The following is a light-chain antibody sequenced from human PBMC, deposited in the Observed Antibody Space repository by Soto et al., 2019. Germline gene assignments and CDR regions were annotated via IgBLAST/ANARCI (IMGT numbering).Light chain of an antibody. CDR3: CSYAGSYTLV. Sequence: QSALTQPRSVSGSPGQSVTRSCTGNSSDVGGYHYVSWYQHHPGKAPKIIIYDVNKRPSRVPDRFSGSKSCNTASLTISGLQTEDEADYYCCSYAGSYTLVFGGGTKLTVL. CDR1: SSDVGGYHY. J-gene: IGLJ2*01. CDR2: DVN. V-gene: IGLV2-11*01.